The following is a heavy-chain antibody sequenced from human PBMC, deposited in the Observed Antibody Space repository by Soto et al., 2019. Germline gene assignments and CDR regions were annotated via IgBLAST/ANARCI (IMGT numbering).Heavy chain of an antibody. V-gene: IGHV3-66*01. CDR2: IYSGGST. Sequence: EVQLVESGGGLVQPGGSLRLSCAASGFTVSSNYMSWVRQAPGKGLEWVSVIYSGGSTYYADSVKGRFTISRDTSKNTLYLQMHSLRAEDSAVYYFARAGAVDIAARPGAFDIWGQGTMVTVSS. J-gene: IGHJ3*02. CDR1: GFTVSSNY. CDR3: ARAGAVDIAARPGAFDI. D-gene: IGHD6-6*01.